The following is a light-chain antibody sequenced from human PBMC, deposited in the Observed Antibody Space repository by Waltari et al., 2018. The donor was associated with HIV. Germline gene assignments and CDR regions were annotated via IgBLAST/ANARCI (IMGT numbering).Light chain of an antibody. V-gene: IGLV2-23*02. CDR1: SSAVAASNL. CDR3: CSFTGRKSLI. J-gene: IGLJ2*01. CDR2: EVN. Sequence: QSALTPPASVSGSPGQSLTISCTGTSSAVAASNLVSWYQQRPGKAPKLIIYEVNKRPSGVSDRFSASKSGNTASLTLSGLQAEDEANYYCCSFTGRKSLIFGGGTKLTVL.